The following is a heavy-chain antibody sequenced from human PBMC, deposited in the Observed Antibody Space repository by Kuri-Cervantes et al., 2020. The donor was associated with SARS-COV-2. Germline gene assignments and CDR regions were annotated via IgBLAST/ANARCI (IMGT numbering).Heavy chain of an antibody. J-gene: IGHJ6*02. CDR1: GGSLSGYY. Sequence: GSLRLSCAVYGGSLSGYYWSWIRQPPGKGLEWIGEINHSGSTNYNPSLKSRVTISVDTSKNQFSLKLSSVTAADTAVYYCARQVETYYYYYGMDVWGQGTTVTVSS. CDR2: INHSGST. CDR3: ARQVETYYYYYGMDV. V-gene: IGHV4-34*01.